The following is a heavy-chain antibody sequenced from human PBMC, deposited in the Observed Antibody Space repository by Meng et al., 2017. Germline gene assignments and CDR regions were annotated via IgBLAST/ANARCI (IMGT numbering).Heavy chain of an antibody. CDR3: ARDLGSRASYFDY. V-gene: IGHV3-21*01. CDR2: ISSSSSYI. D-gene: IGHD2-15*01. Sequence: GESLKISCAASGFTFSSYSMNWVRQAPGQGLEWVSSISSSSSYIYYADSVKGRFTISRDNAKNSLYLQMNSLRAEDTAVYYCARDLGSRASYFDYWGQGTLVTVSS. CDR1: GFTFSSYS. J-gene: IGHJ4*02.